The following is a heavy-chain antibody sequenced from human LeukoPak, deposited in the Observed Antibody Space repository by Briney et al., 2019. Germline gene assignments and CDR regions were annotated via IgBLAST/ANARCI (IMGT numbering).Heavy chain of an antibody. V-gene: IGHV3-7*01. CDR3: ARILLYHGLWYFDL. CDR2: IKQDGSEK. D-gene: IGHD2/OR15-2a*01. CDR1: GFTFSSYW. Sequence: GGSLRLSCAASGFTFSSYWMSWVRQAPGKGLEWVANIKQDGSEKYYVDSVKGRFTISRDNAKSSLYLQMNSLRAEDTAVYYCARILLYHGLWYFDLWGRGTLVTVSS. J-gene: IGHJ2*01.